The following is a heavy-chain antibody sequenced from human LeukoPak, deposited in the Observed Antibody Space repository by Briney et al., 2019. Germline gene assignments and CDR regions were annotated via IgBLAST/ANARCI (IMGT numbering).Heavy chain of an antibody. CDR3: ARESPRIAAAEGKWFDP. CDR2: IRYDGSNK. Sequence: GGSLRLSCAASGFTFSSYGMHWVRQAPGKGLEWVAFIRYDGSNKYYADSVKGRFTISRDNSKNTLYLQMNSLRAEDTAVYYCARESPRIAAAEGKWFDPWGQGTLVTVSS. J-gene: IGHJ5*02. CDR1: GFTFSSYG. D-gene: IGHD6-13*01. V-gene: IGHV3-30*02.